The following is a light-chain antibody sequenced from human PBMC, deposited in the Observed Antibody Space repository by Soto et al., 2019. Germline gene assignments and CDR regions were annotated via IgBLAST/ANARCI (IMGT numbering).Light chain of an antibody. V-gene: IGKV1-5*01. J-gene: IGKJ1*01. CDR2: DVS. CDR3: QQYDSYWT. Sequence: LSASVGDRVTITCRASQNIRNWLAWYQQKPGKAPKLLIYDVSSLESGVPPRFSGSGSGTDFTLTISGLQPDDFATYYCQQYDSYWTSGQGTKGDIK. CDR1: QNIRNW.